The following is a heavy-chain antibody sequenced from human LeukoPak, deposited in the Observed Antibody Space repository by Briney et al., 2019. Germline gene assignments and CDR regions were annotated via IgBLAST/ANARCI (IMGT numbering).Heavy chain of an antibody. D-gene: IGHD3-22*01. J-gene: IGHJ4*02. Sequence: ASVKVSCKASGYTFTSYGISWVRQAPGQGLEWMGWINAYNGNTNYAQKLQGRVTMTTDTSTSTAYMELRSLRSDDTAVYYCARDLARYYDSSGLDYWGQGTLVTVSS. CDR1: GYTFTSYG. CDR3: ARDLARYYDSSGLDY. CDR2: INAYNGNT. V-gene: IGHV1-18*01.